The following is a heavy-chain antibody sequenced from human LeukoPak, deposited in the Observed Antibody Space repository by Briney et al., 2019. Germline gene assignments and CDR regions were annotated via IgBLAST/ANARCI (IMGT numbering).Heavy chain of an antibody. D-gene: IGHD6-6*01. J-gene: IGHJ5*02. V-gene: IGHV4-34*01. Sequence: SETLSLTCAVYGGSFSDYYWSWIRQPPGKGLEWIGEINQSGSTNYNPSLKSRVTISVDTSKNQFSLKLSSVTAADTAVYFCARGGGYIRGIAVRPLDPWGQGTLVTVSS. CDR1: GGSFSDYY. CDR3: ARGGGYIRGIAVRPLDP. CDR2: INQSGST.